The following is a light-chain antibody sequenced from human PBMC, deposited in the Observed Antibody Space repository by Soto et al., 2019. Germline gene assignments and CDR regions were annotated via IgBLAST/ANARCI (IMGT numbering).Light chain of an antibody. V-gene: IGLV2-14*01. CDR2: DVS. J-gene: IGLJ2*01. CDR3: SSYTSSSTPV. CDR1: SSDVGGYNY. Sequence: QSVLTQPASVSGSAGQSITISCTGTSSDVGGYNYVSWYQQHPGKAPKLMIYDVSNRPAGVSNRFSGSKSGNTASLTISGLQDEDGADYYCSSYTSSSTPVFGGGTKLTVL.